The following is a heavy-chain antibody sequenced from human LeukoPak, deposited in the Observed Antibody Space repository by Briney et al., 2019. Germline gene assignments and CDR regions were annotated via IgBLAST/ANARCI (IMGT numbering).Heavy chain of an antibody. CDR3: ARIRAFGGVIAPGAFDI. V-gene: IGHV4-4*02. D-gene: IGHD3-16*02. Sequence: SGTLSLTCAVSGGSLSSSNWWSWVRQPPGKGLEWIGDIFHDGTTNFNPSLKSRLTLSTDKSKNQFSLKLSSVTAADTAVYYCARIRAFGGVIAPGAFDIWGQGTMVTVSS. CDR1: GGSLSSSNW. CDR2: IFHDGTT. J-gene: IGHJ3*02.